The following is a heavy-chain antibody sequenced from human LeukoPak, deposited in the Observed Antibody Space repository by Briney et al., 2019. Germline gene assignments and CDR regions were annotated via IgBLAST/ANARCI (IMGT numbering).Heavy chain of an antibody. Sequence: PSETLSLTCTVSGGSISSGDYYWSWIRQPPGKGLEWIGYIYYSGSTYYNPSLKSRVTISVDTSKNQLSLKLSSVTAADTAVYYCARGYSSGWYSSFDYWGQGTLVTVSS. D-gene: IGHD6-19*01. V-gene: IGHV4-30-4*08. J-gene: IGHJ4*02. CDR3: ARGYSSGWYSSFDY. CDR1: GGSISSGDYY. CDR2: IYYSGST.